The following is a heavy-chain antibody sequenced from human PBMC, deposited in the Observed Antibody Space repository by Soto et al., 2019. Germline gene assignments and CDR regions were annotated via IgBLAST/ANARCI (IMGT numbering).Heavy chain of an antibody. CDR1: GFTFSSYA. D-gene: IGHD6-19*01. CDR2: ISGSGGST. J-gene: IGHJ6*02. CDR3: AKKQWLGNYYYYYGMDV. V-gene: IGHV3-23*01. Sequence: GGSLRLSCAASGFTFSSYAMSWVRQAPGKGLEWVSAISGSGGSTYYADSVKGRFTISRDNSKNTLYLQMNSLRAEETAVYYCAKKQWLGNYYYYYGMDVWGQGTTVTVSS.